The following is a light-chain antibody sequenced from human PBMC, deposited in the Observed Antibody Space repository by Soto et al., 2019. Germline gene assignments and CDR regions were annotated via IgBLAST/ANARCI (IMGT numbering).Light chain of an antibody. CDR2: AAS. CDR1: QSISSY. Sequence: DIQMTQSPSSLSASVGDRVTITCRASQSISSYLNWYQQKPGKAPKLLIYAASSLQSGVPSRFSGSGSGTDFTLTISSLQPEDFAVYFCQQYNDWPRTFGGGTKVDIK. CDR3: QQYNDWPRT. V-gene: IGKV1-39*01. J-gene: IGKJ4*01.